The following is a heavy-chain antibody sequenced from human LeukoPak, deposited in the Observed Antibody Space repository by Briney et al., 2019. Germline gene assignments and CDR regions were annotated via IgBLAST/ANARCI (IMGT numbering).Heavy chain of an antibody. Sequence: GGSLRLSCAASGFSFSDVAMHWVRQAPGKGLEWVAFIRYDGSNKYYADSVKGRFTISRDDSKNTLYLQMNSLRTEDTAVYYCATDVHPGNNWFDPWGQGTLVTVSS. CDR2: IRYDGSNK. D-gene: IGHD1-1*01. J-gene: IGHJ5*02. V-gene: IGHV3-30*02. CDR1: GFSFSDVA. CDR3: ATDVHPGNNWFDP.